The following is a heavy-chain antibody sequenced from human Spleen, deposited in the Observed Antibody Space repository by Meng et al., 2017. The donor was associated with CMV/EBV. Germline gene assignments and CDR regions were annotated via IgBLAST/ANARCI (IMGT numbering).Heavy chain of an antibody. V-gene: IGHV3-23*01. CDR3: ARDPNDFSFQH. D-gene: IGHD2-21*02. CDR1: GFTFSSYA. CDR2: ISGSGGST. J-gene: IGHJ1*01. Sequence: EVQLLESGGGLVQPGGSLRVSCAASGFTFSSYAMSWVRQAPGKGLEWVSAISGSGGSTYYADSVKGRFTISRDNSKNTLYLQMNSLRAEDTAVYYCARDPNDFSFQHWGQGTLVTVSS.